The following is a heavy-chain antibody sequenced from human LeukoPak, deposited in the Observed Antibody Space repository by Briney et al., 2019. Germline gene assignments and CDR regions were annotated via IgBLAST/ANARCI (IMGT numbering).Heavy chain of an antibody. CDR3: ARERVWRYCGGDSCGWFDP. CDR1: GGSISSSSYY. J-gene: IGHJ5*02. CDR2: IYTSGST. Sequence: PSETLSLTCTVSGGSISSSSYYWGWIRQPPWKGLEWIGRIYTSGSTNYNPSLKSRVTISVDTSKNQFSLKLSSVTAADTAVYYCARERVWRYCGGDSCGWFDPWGQGTLVTVSS. D-gene: IGHD2-21*02. V-gene: IGHV4-39*07.